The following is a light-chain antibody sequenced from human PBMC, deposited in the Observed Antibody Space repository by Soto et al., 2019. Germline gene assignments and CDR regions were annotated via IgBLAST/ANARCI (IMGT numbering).Light chain of an antibody. CDR1: QSLLHSNGYNY. Sequence: DIVMTQSPLSLPVTPGEPASISCRSSQSLLHSNGYNYLDRYLQKPGQSPQLLIYLGSTRASGVPDRFSGSGSGTDFTLQITRVEAEDVGVYYCMQALQTPWTFGQGTKVEI. V-gene: IGKV2-28*01. CDR3: MQALQTPWT. CDR2: LGS. J-gene: IGKJ1*01.